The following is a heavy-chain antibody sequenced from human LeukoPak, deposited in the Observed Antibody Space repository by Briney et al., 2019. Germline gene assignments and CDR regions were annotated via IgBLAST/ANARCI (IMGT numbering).Heavy chain of an antibody. Sequence: SETLSLTCTVSGGSISSYYWSWIRQPPGKGLEWIGYIYYSESTNYNPSLKSRVTISLDTSKNQFSLKLSSVTAADTAVYYCARGGGSRDGYNFDYWGQGTPVTVSS. CDR3: ARGGGSRDGYNFDY. CDR2: IYYSEST. CDR1: GGSISSYY. D-gene: IGHD5-24*01. J-gene: IGHJ4*02. V-gene: IGHV4-59*01.